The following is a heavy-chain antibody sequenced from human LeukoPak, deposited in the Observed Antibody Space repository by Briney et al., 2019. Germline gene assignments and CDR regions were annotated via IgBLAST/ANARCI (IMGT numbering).Heavy chain of an antibody. Sequence: GESLKISCKGSGYSFTSYWIGWVRRMPGKGLEWMGIIYPGDSDTRYSPSFQGQVTISADKSISTAYLQWSSLKASDTAMYYCARLGYCGGDCFGQADYWGQGTLVTVSS. V-gene: IGHV5-51*01. J-gene: IGHJ4*02. CDR2: IYPGDSDT. CDR3: ARLGYCGGDCFGQADY. CDR1: GYSFTSYW. D-gene: IGHD2-21*02.